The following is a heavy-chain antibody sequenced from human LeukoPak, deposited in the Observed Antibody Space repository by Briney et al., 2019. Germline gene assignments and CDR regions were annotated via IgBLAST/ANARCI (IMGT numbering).Heavy chain of an antibody. D-gene: IGHD5-24*01. CDR2: ISYDGSNK. CDR3: APSRDGYTMWDY. CDR1: GFTFSSYA. V-gene: IGHV3-30-3*01. Sequence: PGGSLRLSCAASGFTFSSYAMHWVRQAPGKGLGWVAVISYDGSNKYYADSVKGRFTISRDNSKNTLYLQMNSLRAEDTAVYYCAPSRDGYTMWDYWGQGTLVTASS. J-gene: IGHJ4*02.